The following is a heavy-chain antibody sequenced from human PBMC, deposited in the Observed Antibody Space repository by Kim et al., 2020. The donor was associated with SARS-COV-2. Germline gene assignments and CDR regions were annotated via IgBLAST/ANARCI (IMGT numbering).Heavy chain of an antibody. CDR2: IDHSGST. V-gene: IGHV4-4*02. Sequence: SETLSLTCAVSGGSISSNNWWSWVRQPPGKGLEWIGEIDHSGSTNYKASLKSRVNMSVDKSKNQFSLNLRYVTAADTAVYYCARDAGGRGDFGYAFDIWGQGTMVTVSS. CDR3: ARDAGGRGDFGYAFDI. CDR1: GGSISSNNW. D-gene: IGHD2-21*02. J-gene: IGHJ3*02.